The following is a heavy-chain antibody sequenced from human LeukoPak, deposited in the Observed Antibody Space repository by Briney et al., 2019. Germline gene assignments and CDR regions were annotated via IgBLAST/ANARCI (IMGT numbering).Heavy chain of an antibody. CDR1: GFMLSGSA. CDR3: ARHYYDSSGRLGMDV. J-gene: IGHJ6*02. Sequence: GGSLRLSCAASGFMLSGSAMNWVRQAPGKGLEWGSSINDAGSHIYYTDSVKGRFTISRDNAKNSLYLQMNSLRAEDSALYYCARHYYDSSGRLGMDVWGQGTTVTVSS. V-gene: IGHV3-21*01. D-gene: IGHD3-22*01. CDR2: INDAGSHI.